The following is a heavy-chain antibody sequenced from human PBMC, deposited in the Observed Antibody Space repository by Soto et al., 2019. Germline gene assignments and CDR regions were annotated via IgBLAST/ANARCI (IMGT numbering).Heavy chain of an antibody. CDR1: GGTFSSYA. J-gene: IGHJ6*02. D-gene: IGHD3-16*01. Sequence: QVQLVQSGAEVKKPGSSVKVSCKVSGGTFSSYAISWVRQAPGQGLEWMGGIIPIFGTANYAQKFQGRVTITADEPTSTAYMEQSSLRSEDTAVYYCARAGRQAGGLVYDMDVWGQGTTVSVS. CDR3: ARAGRQAGGLVYDMDV. V-gene: IGHV1-69*01. CDR2: IIPIFGTA.